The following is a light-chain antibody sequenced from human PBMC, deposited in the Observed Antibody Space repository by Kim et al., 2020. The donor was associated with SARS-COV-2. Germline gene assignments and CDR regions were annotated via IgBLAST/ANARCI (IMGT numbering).Light chain of an antibody. CDR1: QDIRND. CDR3: LQDYNYPYT. CDR2: AAS. Sequence: SASIGDRDTITSRASQDIRNDLGWYQQKPGKAPELLIYAASSLQSGVPSRFAGSGSGTDFTLTISSLQPEDFATYYCLQDYNYPYTFGQGTKLEI. J-gene: IGKJ2*01. V-gene: IGKV1-6*01.